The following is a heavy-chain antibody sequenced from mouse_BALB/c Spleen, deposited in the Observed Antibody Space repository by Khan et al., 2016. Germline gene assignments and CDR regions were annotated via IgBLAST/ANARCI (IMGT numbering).Heavy chain of an antibody. CDR2: INPSNGDT. CDR1: GYTFTSSY. D-gene: IGHD2-4*01. CDR3: ARAGYDYPFAY. J-gene: IGHJ3*01. Sequence: QVQLQQSGAELVKPGASVKLSCTASGYTFTSSYMHWVKQRPEQGLEWIGEINPSNGDTNFNARFKSKATLTVDTSSSTTYMQFSSLTSEDSAVYYCARAGYDYPFAYWGQGTLVTVSA. V-gene: IGHV1S81*02.